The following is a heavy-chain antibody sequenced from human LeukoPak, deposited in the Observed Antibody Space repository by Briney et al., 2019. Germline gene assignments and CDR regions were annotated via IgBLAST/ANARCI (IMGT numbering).Heavy chain of an antibody. J-gene: IGHJ3*02. CDR1: GFTFSSYA. D-gene: IGHD3-22*01. Sequence: PGGSLRLSCAASGFTFSSYAMHWVRQAPGKGLEWVAVISYDGSNKYYADSVKGRFTISRDNSKNTLYLQMNSLRAEDTAVYYCARAGDDYYDSSGYYGDAFDIWGQGTMVTVSS. CDR3: ARAGDDYYDSSGYYGDAFDI. V-gene: IGHV3-30-3*01. CDR2: ISYDGSNK.